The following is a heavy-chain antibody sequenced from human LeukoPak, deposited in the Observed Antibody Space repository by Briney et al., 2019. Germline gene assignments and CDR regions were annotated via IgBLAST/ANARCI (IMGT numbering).Heavy chain of an antibody. Sequence: SQTLSLTCTVSGGSISSGGYYWSWIRQHPGKGLEWIGYIYYSGSTYYNPSLKSRVTISVDTSKNQFSLKLSSVTAADTAVYYCARSPYSSGWYYFDYWGQGTLVTVSS. J-gene: IGHJ4*02. D-gene: IGHD6-19*01. CDR2: IYYSGST. CDR1: GGSISSGGYY. V-gene: IGHV4-31*03. CDR3: ARSPYSSGWYYFDY.